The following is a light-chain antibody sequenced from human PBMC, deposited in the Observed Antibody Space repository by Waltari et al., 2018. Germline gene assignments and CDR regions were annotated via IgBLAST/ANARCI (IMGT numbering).Light chain of an antibody. CDR3: SSYAGSSKGV. Sequence: QSALTQPASVSGSPGQSITISCTGPSSDVGNYNRVYSYQQHPGKAPKLMIYAVSKRPSGVSDRFSGSKSGDMASLTISGLQPEDEAEYFCSSYAGSSKGVFGGGTKVTVL. CDR1: SSDVGNYNR. V-gene: IGLV2-23*02. CDR2: AVS. J-gene: IGLJ2*01.